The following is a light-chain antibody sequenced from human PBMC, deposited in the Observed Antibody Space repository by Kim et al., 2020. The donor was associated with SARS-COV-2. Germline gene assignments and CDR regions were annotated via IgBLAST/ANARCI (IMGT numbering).Light chain of an antibody. CDR3: GSYTATSPFA. J-gene: IGLJ1*01. Sequence: GQSITISCSGTNSDVHAEKYVSWYHQHPGKAPTLVIFDVTHRPSGVSPRFSGSKSGHSASLTISGLQPEDEGDYYCGSYTATSPFAFGGGTKVTVL. CDR2: DVT. CDR1: NSDVHAEKY. V-gene: IGLV2-14*03.